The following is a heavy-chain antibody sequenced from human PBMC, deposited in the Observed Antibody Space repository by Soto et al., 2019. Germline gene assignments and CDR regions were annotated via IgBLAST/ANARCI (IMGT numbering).Heavy chain of an antibody. J-gene: IGHJ6*02. Sequence: QVQLVESGGGVVQPGRSLRLSCAASGFTFSSYGMHWVRQAPGRGLEWVAVISYDGSNKSYADSVKGRFTISRDNSKNTLYLQMNSLRAEDTAVYYCAKSRGSGNNGMDVWGQGTTVTGSS. CDR2: ISYDGSNK. CDR1: GFTFSSYG. V-gene: IGHV3-30*18. CDR3: AKSRGSGNNGMDV. D-gene: IGHD3-10*01.